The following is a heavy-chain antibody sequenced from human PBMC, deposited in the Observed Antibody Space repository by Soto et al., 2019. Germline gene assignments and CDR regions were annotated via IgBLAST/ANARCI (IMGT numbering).Heavy chain of an antibody. J-gene: IGHJ5*02. CDR3: ARDAPAAASINWFDP. CDR2: ISSSSSYI. CDR1: GFTFSRSS. Sequence: KLGGALRLSCAASGFTFSRSSMNWGRPAPGKGLEWVSSISSSSSYIYYADSVKGRFTISRDNAKNSLYLQMNSLRAEDTAVYYCARDAPAAASINWFDPWGQRTLVTVSS. V-gene: IGHV3-21*01. D-gene: IGHD2-2*01.